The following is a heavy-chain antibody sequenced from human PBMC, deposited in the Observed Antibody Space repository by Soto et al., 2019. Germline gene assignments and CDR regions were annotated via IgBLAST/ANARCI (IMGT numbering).Heavy chain of an antibody. CDR3: ALIDYFDSSGYSQYIQH. V-gene: IGHV3-48*02. CDR1: GFTFSSYS. J-gene: IGHJ1*01. CDR2: ISSSSSTI. D-gene: IGHD3-22*01. Sequence: GGSLRLSCAASGFTFSSYSMNWVRQAPGKGLEWVSYISSSSSTIYYADSVKGRFTISRDNAKNSLYLQMNSLRDEDTAVYYCALIDYFDSSGYSQYIQHWGQGNLLTISS.